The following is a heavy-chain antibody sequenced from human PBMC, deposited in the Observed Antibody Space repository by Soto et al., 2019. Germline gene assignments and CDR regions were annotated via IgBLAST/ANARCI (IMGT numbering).Heavy chain of an antibody. CDR2: ISGNSLAR. V-gene: IGHV3-21*01. D-gene: IGHD2-15*01. J-gene: IGHJ5*02. CDR3: VLCSGAGCKFGWFDP. Sequence: GGSLRLSCAASGFAFSTCSLAWVRQAPGKGLEWVSSISGNSLARYYADSVKGRFTTSRDNDENSLFLQMNSLRDDDTAVYYCVLCSGAGCKFGWFDPWGQGVLVTVSS. CDR1: GFAFSTCS.